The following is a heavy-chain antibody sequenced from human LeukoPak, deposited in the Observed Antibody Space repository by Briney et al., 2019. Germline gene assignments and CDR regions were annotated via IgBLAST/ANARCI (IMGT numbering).Heavy chain of an antibody. CDR1: GFTFSTYG. CDR2: VRYDGSKK. Sequence: GGSLRLSCAASGFTFSTYGMHWVRQAPGKGLEWVAFVRYDGSKKYYTNSVKGRFTISRDNSKNTLYLQMNSLRAEDTAVYYCYVHHYYYYMDVWGKGTTVTVSS. CDR3: YVHHYYYYMDV. J-gene: IGHJ6*03. D-gene: IGHD3-16*01. V-gene: IGHV3-30*02.